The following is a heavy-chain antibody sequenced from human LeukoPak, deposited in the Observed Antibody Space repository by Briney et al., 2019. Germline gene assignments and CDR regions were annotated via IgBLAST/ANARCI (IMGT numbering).Heavy chain of an antibody. Sequence: SDTLSLTCTLAGDSISIYYGSCLRQPPGKGLEGIGYIYYTWNTNYNPPLKSRVTISVDTSNNQFSLKLSSVTAADTAVYYCARVPQWLPRDWGQGTLVTVSS. CDR1: GDSISIYY. V-gene: IGHV4-59*07. CDR2: IYYTWNT. CDR3: ARVPQWLPRD. D-gene: IGHD6-19*01. J-gene: IGHJ4*02.